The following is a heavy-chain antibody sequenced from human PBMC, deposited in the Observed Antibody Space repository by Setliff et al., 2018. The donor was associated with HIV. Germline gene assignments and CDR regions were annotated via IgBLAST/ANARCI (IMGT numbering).Heavy chain of an antibody. Sequence: SETLSLTCAVYGESFSGYYWSWIRQPAGKGLEWLGEINHSGRAKYNPSLKSRASISADTSKNQFSLRLTSVTAADTAVYYCARDYGQEDTAMDFNYRGQGTLVTVSS. CDR3: ARDYGQEDTAMDFNY. V-gene: IGHV4-34*01. CDR2: INHSGRA. CDR1: GESFSGYY. D-gene: IGHD5-18*01. J-gene: IGHJ4*02.